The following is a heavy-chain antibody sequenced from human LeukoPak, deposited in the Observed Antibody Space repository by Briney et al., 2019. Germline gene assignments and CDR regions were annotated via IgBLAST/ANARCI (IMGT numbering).Heavy chain of an antibody. Sequence: GSLRLSCAASGFSISSSWMSWVRQPPGKGLEWIGSVYYGRSPYFNPSLESRATISVDTSKNHFSLKMSSVTAADTAVYYCARSSGTGTFSYWGQGTLVTVSS. J-gene: IGHJ4*02. CDR2: VYYGRSP. CDR1: GFSISSSW. V-gene: IGHV4-39*02. CDR3: ARSSGTGTFSY. D-gene: IGHD6-25*01.